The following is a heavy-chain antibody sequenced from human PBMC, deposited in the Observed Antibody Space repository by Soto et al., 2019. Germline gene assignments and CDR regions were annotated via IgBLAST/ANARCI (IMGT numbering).Heavy chain of an antibody. V-gene: IGHV4-39*01. J-gene: IGHJ4*02. CDR1: GGSISSNNCY. CDR3: ASHLRHTNWGGGYLDY. D-gene: IGHD7-27*01. Sequence: QLQLQESGPGLVKPSETLSLTCFVSGGSISSNNCYWGWIRQPPGKGREWIGSISYSRSTYYNPSLKSRVTISVDTSKNKFSHKLTSVTAADTAVYYCASHLRHTNWGGGYLDYWGQGPLVTVSS. CDR2: ISYSRST.